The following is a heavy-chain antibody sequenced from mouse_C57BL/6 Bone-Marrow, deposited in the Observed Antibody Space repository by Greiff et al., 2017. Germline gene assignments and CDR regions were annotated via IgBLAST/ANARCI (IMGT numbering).Heavy chain of an antibody. J-gene: IGHJ2*01. CDR2: MNPSSGYT. Sequence: QVQLQQSGAELAKPGASVKLSCKASGYTFTSYWMHWVKQRPGQGLEWIGYMNPSSGYTKYNQKFKDKATVTADKSSSTAYMQLSSLTYEDSAVYYCASDYYGSSPDYWGQGTTLTVSS. V-gene: IGHV1-7*01. CDR1: GYTFTSYW. CDR3: ASDYYGSSPDY. D-gene: IGHD1-1*01.